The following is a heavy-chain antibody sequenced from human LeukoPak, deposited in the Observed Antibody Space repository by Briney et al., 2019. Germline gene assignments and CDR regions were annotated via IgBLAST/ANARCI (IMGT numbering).Heavy chain of an antibody. CDR2: IYSSGFT. D-gene: IGHD6-6*01. CDR1: GFTVSDNY. J-gene: IGHJ4*02. Sequence: LPGGSLRLSCAASGFTVSDNYMNWVRQAPGKGLEWVAIIYSSGFTYYADSVKGRFTMSRDHSENMLYLQMNSLRAEDTAVYYCAKDLTIAARPSDFENWGQGTLVTVSS. V-gene: IGHV3-66*01. CDR3: AKDLTIAARPSDFEN.